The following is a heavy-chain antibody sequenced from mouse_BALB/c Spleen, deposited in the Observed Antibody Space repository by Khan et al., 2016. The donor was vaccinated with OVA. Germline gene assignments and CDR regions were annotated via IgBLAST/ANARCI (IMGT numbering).Heavy chain of an antibody. J-gene: IGHJ3*01. CDR1: GYTFTSFW. CDR3: ARGGYGTSFAF. Sequence: QVQLQQPGAELVRPGASVKLSCKASGYTFTSFWMNWVKLRPGQSLEWIGMIDPSDNKTHYNQMFKDKATLTVDKSSKTAYMQLSSLTSEYSAVYFCARGGYGTSFAFWGQGTLVTVSP. V-gene: IGHV1-61*01. CDR2: IDPSDNKT. D-gene: IGHD2-1*01.